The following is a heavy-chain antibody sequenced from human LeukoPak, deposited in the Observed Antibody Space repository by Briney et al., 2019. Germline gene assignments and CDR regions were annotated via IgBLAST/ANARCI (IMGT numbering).Heavy chain of an antibody. D-gene: IGHD4-23*01. Sequence: SETLSLTRLLCVCSIRNRSYYWLWLRQPPGKGLEWLESIYYSGSTYYNPSLKCRFTISGDRSKNQFSLKLSSVTAADTAVYYCARDDSGHYGGNACWGQGTLVTVSS. J-gene: IGHJ4*02. CDR3: ARDDSGHYGGNAC. V-gene: IGHV4-39*07. CDR2: IYYSGST. CDR1: VCSIRNRSYY.